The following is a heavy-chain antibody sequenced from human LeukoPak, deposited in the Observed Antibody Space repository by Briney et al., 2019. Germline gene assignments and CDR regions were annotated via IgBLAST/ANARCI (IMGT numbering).Heavy chain of an antibody. CDR1: GGTFSSYA. J-gene: IGHJ4*02. V-gene: IGHV1-69*06. Sequence: SVKVSCKASGGTFSSYAISWVRQAPGQGLEWMGGIIPIFGTANYAQKFQGRVTITADKSTSTAYMELSSLRSEDTAVYYCARDLYSGSGPLIKEVYWGQGTLVTVSS. CDR3: ARDLYSGSGPLIKEVY. D-gene: IGHD1-26*01. CDR2: IIPIFGTA.